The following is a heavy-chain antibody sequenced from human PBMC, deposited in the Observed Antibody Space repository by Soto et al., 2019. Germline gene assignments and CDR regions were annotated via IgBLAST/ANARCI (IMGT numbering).Heavy chain of an antibody. Sequence: PGESLKISCKGSGYSFTSYWISWVRQMPGKGLEWMGRIDPSDSYTNYSPSFQGHVTISADKSISTAYLQWSSLKASDTAMYYCARLDYGDYGGYYFDYWGQGTLVTVSS. V-gene: IGHV5-10-1*01. D-gene: IGHD4-17*01. J-gene: IGHJ4*02. CDR2: IDPSDSYT. CDR3: ARLDYGDYGGYYFDY. CDR1: GYSFTSYW.